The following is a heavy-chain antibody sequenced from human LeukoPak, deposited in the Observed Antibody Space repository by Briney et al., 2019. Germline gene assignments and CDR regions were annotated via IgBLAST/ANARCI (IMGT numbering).Heavy chain of an antibody. CDR1: GYTFTSYG. CDR3: ARAYDFWSGYPPRFDY. Sequence: ASVKVSCEASGYTFTSYGISWVRQAPGQGLEWMGWISAYNGNTNYAQKLQGRVTMTTDTSTSTAYMELRSLRSDDTAVYYCARAYDFWSGYPPRFDYWGQGTLVTVSS. CDR2: ISAYNGNT. J-gene: IGHJ4*02. D-gene: IGHD3-3*01. V-gene: IGHV1-18*01.